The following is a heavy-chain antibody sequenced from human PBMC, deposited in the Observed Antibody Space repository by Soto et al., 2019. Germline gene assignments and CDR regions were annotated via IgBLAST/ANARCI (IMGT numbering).Heavy chain of an antibody. D-gene: IGHD6-19*01. CDR1: GGTFSSYA. V-gene: IGHV1-69*12. J-gene: IGHJ4*02. CDR2: IIPIFGTA. CDR3: ARGGWPGIAVAGTFH. Sequence: QVQLVQSGAEVKKPGSSLKVSCKASGGTFSSYAISWVRQAPGEGLEWMGGIIPIFGTANYAQKFQGRVTITADESTSTAYMELSSLRSEDTAVYYCARGGWPGIAVAGTFHWGQGTLVTVSS.